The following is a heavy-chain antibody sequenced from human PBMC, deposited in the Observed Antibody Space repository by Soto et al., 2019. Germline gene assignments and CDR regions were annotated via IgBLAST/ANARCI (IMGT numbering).Heavy chain of an antibody. CDR1: GYTFTSYA. V-gene: IGHV1-3*01. CDR3: ARTSATGTQRIKPFDY. D-gene: IGHD1-1*01. Sequence: ASVKVSCKASGYTFTSYAMHWVRQAPGQRLEWMGWINAGNGNTKYSQKFQGRVTITRDTSASTAYMELSSLRSEDTAVYYCARTSATGTQRIKPFDYWGQGTLVTVSS. J-gene: IGHJ4*02. CDR2: INAGNGNT.